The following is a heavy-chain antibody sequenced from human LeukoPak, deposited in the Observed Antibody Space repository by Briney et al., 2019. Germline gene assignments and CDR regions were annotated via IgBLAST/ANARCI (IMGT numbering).Heavy chain of an antibody. CDR2: TNWNGGSL. CDR1: GFTFDDYG. V-gene: IGHV3-20*04. D-gene: IGHD3-10*01. J-gene: IGHJ4*02. Sequence: GGSLRLSCAASGFTFDDYGMSWARQAPGKGLEWVSGTNWNGGSLGYADSVKGRCTISRDNAKNSLYLQMNSLRAEDTALYYCARVRGVSREYYFDCWGQGTLVTVSS. CDR3: ARVRGVSREYYFDC.